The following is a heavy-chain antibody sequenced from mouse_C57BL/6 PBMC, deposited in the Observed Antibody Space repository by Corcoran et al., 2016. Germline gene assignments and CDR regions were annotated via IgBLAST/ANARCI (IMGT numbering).Heavy chain of an antibody. Sequence: QITLVQSGPELKKPGETVQISCPASGYTFTTYGMSWVKQAPGKGLKWMGWINTYSGVPTYADDFKGRFAFSLETSASTAYLQINNLKNEDTATYFCAKDTTTVVDPHWYFDVWGTGTTVTVSS. D-gene: IGHD1-1*01. J-gene: IGHJ1*03. CDR1: GYTFTTYG. V-gene: IGHV9-3*01. CDR2: INTYSGVP. CDR3: AKDTTTVVDPHWYFDV.